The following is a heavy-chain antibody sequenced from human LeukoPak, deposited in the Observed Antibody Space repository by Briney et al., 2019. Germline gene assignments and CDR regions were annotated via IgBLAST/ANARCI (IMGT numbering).Heavy chain of an antibody. V-gene: IGHV4-30-4*01. CDR2: IYYSGST. D-gene: IGHD4-17*01. CDR3: ARGEGTVQFDY. Sequence: SETLSLTCTVSGGSISSGDYYWSWIRQPPGKGLEWIGYIYYSGSTYYNPSLKSRVIISVDTSKNQFSLKLSSVTAADTAVYYCARGEGTVQFDYWGQGTLVTVSS. CDR1: GGSISSGDYY. J-gene: IGHJ4*02.